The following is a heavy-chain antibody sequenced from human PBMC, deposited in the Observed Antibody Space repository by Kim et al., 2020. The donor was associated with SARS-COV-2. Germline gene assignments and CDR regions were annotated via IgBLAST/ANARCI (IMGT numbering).Heavy chain of an antibody. V-gene: IGHV3-23*01. Sequence: GGSLRLSCAASGFTFSSYAMSWVRQAPGKGLEWVSAISGSGGSTYYADSVKGRFTISRDNSKNTLYLQMNSLRAEDTAVYYCANRGVTVTHYYYYGMDVWGQGTTVTVSS. J-gene: IGHJ6*02. CDR3: ANRGVTVTHYYYYGMDV. D-gene: IGHD4-4*01. CDR1: GFTFSSYA. CDR2: ISGSGGST.